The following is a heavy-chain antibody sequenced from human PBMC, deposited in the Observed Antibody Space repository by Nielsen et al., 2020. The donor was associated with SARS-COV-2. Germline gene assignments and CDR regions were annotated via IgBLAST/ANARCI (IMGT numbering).Heavy chain of an antibody. D-gene: IGHD2-15*01. CDR1: GDSITFSGSY. Sequence: TLSLTCTVSGDSITFSGSYWTWIRHHPLRGLEWLGHRSHDGNTYSNPSLESRLIISVDTSENQFSLRLNSVTAADTAIYFCARGAAWFDPWGQGTRVTVSS. V-gene: IGHV4-31*03. J-gene: IGHJ5*02. CDR3: ARGAAWFDP. CDR2: RSHDGNT.